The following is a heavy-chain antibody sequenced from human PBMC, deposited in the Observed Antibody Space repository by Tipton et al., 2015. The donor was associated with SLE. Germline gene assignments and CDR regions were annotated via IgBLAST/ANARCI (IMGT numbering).Heavy chain of an antibody. D-gene: IGHD6-13*01. CDR3: ARDSGAAAAFDY. J-gene: IGHJ4*02. CDR1: GGSISSYY. Sequence: TLSLTCTVSGGSISSYYWSWIRQPSGKGLEWIGYIYYSGSTNYNPSLKSRVTISVDTSKNQFSLKLSSVTAADTAVYYCARDSGAAAAFDYWGQGTLVTVA. CDR2: IYYSGST. V-gene: IGHV4-59*01.